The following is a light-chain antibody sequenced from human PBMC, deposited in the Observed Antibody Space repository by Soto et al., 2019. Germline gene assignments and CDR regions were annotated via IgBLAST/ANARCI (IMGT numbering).Light chain of an antibody. CDR1: QTIRSW. Sequence: VHRTHSPSTLSGSVVYRVTITCLASQTIRSWLAWYQQKPGKAPKLLIYKASTLKSGVPSRFSGSGSGTEFTLTISSLQPEDFATYYCLQHNSYPPTFGQGTKVDIK. V-gene: IGKV1-5*03. J-gene: IGKJ1*01. CDR2: KAS. CDR3: LQHNSYPPT.